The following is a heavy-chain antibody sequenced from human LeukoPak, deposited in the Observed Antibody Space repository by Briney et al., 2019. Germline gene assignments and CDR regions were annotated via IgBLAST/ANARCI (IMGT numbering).Heavy chain of an antibody. J-gene: IGHJ3*02. CDR1: GGSISSYY. V-gene: IGHV4-4*07. D-gene: IGHD3-22*01. CDR3: ARVPHYDSSGYYMGGNAFDI. Sequence: PSETLSLTCTVSGGSISSYYWSWIRQPAGKGLEWIGRIYTSGSTNYNPSLKSRVTMSVDTSKNQFSLKLSSVTAADTAVYYCARVPHYDSSGYYMGGNAFDIWGQGTMVTVSS. CDR2: IYTSGST.